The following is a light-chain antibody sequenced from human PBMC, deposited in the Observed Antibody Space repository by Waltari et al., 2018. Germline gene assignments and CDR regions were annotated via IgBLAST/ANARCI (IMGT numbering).Light chain of an antibody. CDR2: KAS. CDR1: QSISSW. Sequence: DIQMTQSPSPLSASVGDRVTITCRASQSISSWLAWYQHKPGKAPKLLIYKASSLESGVPSRFSGSASGTEFTLTISSLQPDDFATYYCQQYNSFSGGGTFGQGTKVEIK. V-gene: IGKV1-5*03. J-gene: IGKJ1*01. CDR3: QQYNSFSGGGT.